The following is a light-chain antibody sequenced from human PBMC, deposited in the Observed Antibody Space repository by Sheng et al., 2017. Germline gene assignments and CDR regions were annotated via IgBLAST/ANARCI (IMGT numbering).Light chain of an antibody. CDR2: GAS. Sequence: VLTQSPATLSVSPGERATLSCRASQRVRSHLAWYQQKPGQAPRLLIYGASTRATGIPARFSGSGSGTDFTLTISSLQSEDSAVYYCQQYNNWPPITFGQGTRLEIK. CDR3: QQYNNWPPIT. V-gene: IGKV3-15*01. CDR1: QRVRSH. J-gene: IGKJ5*01.